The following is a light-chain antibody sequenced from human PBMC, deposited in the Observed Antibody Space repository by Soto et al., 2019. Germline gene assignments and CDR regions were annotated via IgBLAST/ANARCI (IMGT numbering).Light chain of an antibody. Sequence: SYELTQPPSVSVSPGQTARITCSGDELPKQFAFWYQQKPGQAPVLVIYKDSERPSGIPERFSGSGSGTTVTLTISGVQAEDEADYYCQSADSSGTYPVVFGGGTKLTVL. V-gene: IGLV3-25*03. CDR3: QSADSSGTYPVV. CDR2: KDS. J-gene: IGLJ2*01. CDR1: ELPKQF.